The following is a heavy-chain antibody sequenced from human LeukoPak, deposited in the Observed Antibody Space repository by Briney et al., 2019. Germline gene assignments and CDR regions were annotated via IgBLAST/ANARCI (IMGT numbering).Heavy chain of an antibody. D-gene: IGHD2-21*02. Sequence: VVSLRRSSAAYGFTCRSYAMSWVPQAPGKGLEWVSAISGSGGSTYYADSVKGRFTISRDNSKNTLYLQMNSLRAEDTAVYYCAKPHIVMVTAIFWFDPWGQGTLVTVSS. CDR2: ISGSGGST. V-gene: IGHV3-23*01. CDR1: GFTCRSYA. CDR3: AKPHIVMVTAIFWFDP. J-gene: IGHJ5*02.